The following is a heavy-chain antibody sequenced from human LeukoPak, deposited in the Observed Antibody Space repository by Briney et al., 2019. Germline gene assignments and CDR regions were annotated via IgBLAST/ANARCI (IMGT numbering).Heavy chain of an antibody. CDR2: ISSSSSYI. CDR3: ARGWGVAYFAMAFDI. D-gene: IGHD2-21*01. J-gene: IGHJ3*02. Sequence: GGSLRLSCAASGFTFSSYSMNWVRQAPGKGLEWVSSISSSSSYIYYADSVKGRFTISRDNAKNSLYLQMNSLRAEDTAVYYCARGWGVAYFAMAFDIWGQGTMVTVSS. CDR1: GFTFSSYS. V-gene: IGHV3-21*01.